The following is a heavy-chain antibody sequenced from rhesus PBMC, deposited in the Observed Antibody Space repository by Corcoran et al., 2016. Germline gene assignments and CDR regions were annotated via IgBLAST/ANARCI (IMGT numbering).Heavy chain of an antibody. CDR2: INGNSGSP. Sequence: QVQLQESGPGLVKPSETLSLTCAVSGGSFSSYWWSWIRQPPGKGLEWIGGINGNSGSPNYNPSLKSRVTISKDASKNQFSLKLSSVTAADTAVYYCARFCSGIYCYARDYWGQGVLVTVSS. CDR1: GGSFSSYW. J-gene: IGHJ4*01. D-gene: IGHD2-27*01. CDR3: ARFCSGIYCYARDY. V-gene: IGHV4-80*01.